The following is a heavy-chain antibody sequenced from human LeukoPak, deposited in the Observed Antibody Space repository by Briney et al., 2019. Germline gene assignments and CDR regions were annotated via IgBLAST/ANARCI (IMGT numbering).Heavy chain of an antibody. CDR3: ARLYCSGGSCYKGAGDY. CDR1: GLTFSSYR. CDR2: ISSSSSTV. J-gene: IGHJ4*02. Sequence: HPGGSLRLSCAASGLTFSSYRMNWVRQAPGKGLEWVSYISSSSSTVYYADSVKGRFTISRDNAKNSLYLQMNSLRAEDTAVYYCARLYCSGGSCYKGAGDYWGQGTLVTVSS. D-gene: IGHD2-15*01. V-gene: IGHV3-48*01.